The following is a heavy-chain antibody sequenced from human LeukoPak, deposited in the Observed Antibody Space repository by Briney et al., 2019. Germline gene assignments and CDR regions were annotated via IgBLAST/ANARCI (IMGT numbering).Heavy chain of an antibody. CDR1: GYTFTSYG. CDR2: ISAYNGNT. V-gene: IGHV1-18*01. CDR3: ARDPSLEESVPSYDGPRRYYYYYYMDV. Sequence: GASVKVSCKASGYTFTSYGISWVRQAPGQGLEWMGWISAYNGNTNYAQKLQGRVIMTTDTSTSTAYMELRSLRSDDTAVYYCARDPSLEESVPSYDGPRRYYYYYYMDVWGKGTTVTVSS. J-gene: IGHJ6*03. D-gene: IGHD5-12*01.